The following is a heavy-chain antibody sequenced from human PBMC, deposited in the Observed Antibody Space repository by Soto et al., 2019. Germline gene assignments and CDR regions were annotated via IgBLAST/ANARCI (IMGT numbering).Heavy chain of an antibody. CDR3: ARDRCYDGTCYSASDS. CDR2: ISTTSFTI. Sequence: GGSLRLSCAASGFSFSTYKMDWVRQAPGKGPEWIAYISTTSFTIYYADSVKGRFTISRDNDRNSLYLEMNSLRDEDTAVYYCARDRCYDGTCYSASDSWGQGTLVTVSS. D-gene: IGHD2-15*01. J-gene: IGHJ5*01. CDR1: GFSFSTYK. V-gene: IGHV3-48*02.